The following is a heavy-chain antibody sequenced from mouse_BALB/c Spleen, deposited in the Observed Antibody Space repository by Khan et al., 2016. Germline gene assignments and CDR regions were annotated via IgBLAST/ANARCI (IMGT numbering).Heavy chain of an antibody. CDR2: IYPGDGAT. CDR3: ARGNSYYDYDY. V-gene: IGHV1-87*01. CDR1: GYTFTSYW. D-gene: IGHD2-4*01. Sequence: QVQLQQSGAELARPGASVKLSCKASGYTFTSYWMQWVKQRPGQGLEWIGAIYPGDGATRYTQQFKGKATLTADKSSSTAYMQLISLASEDSAVYYCARGNSYYDYDYWGQGTTLTVSS. J-gene: IGHJ2*01.